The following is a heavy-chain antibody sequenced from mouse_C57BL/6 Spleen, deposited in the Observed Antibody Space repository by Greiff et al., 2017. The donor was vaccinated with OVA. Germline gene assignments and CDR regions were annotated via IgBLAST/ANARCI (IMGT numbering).Heavy chain of an antibody. J-gene: IGHJ1*03. CDR3: AMGYYGSSYGYFDV. V-gene: IGHV5-17*01. CDR2: ISSGSSTI. CDR1: GFTFSDYG. Sequence: EVKLVESGGGLVKPGGSLKLSCAASGFTFSDYGMHWVRQAPEKGLEWVAYISSGSSTIYYADTVKGRFTISRDNAKNTLFLQMTSLRSEDTAMYYCAMGYYGSSYGYFDVWGTGTTVTVSS. D-gene: IGHD1-1*01.